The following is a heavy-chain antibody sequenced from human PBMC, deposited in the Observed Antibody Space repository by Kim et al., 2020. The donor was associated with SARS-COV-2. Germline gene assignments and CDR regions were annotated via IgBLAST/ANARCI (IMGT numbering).Heavy chain of an antibody. D-gene: IGHD6-13*01. J-gene: IGHJ4*02. V-gene: IGHV4-34*01. Sequence: STNYNPSLKSRVTISVDTSKNQFSLKLSSVTAADTAVYYCARGRSSWIDYWGQGTLVTVSS. CDR3: ARGRSSWIDY. CDR2: ST.